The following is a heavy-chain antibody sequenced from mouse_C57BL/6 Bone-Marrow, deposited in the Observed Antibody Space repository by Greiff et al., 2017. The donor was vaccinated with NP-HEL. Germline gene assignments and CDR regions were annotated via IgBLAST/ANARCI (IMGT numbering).Heavy chain of an antibody. CDR2: INPNYGTT. Sequence: VHVKQSGPELVKPGASVKISCKASGYSFTDYNMNWVKQSNGKSLEWIGVINPNYGTTSYNQKFKGKATLTVDQSSSTAYMQLNSLTSEDSAVYDCARGWLLRWYFEGGGTGTTVTV. J-gene: IGHJ1*03. V-gene: IGHV1-39*01. CDR1: GYSFTDYN. D-gene: IGHD2-3*01. CDR3: ARGWLLRWYFEG.